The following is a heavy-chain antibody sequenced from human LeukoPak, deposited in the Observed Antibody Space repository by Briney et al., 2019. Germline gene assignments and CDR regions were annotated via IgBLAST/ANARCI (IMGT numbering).Heavy chain of an antibody. CDR1: GGSISSYY. CDR3: ASHSAPYCGGDCRAIAFDI. V-gene: IGHV4-59*01. CDR2: IYYSGST. J-gene: IGHJ3*02. D-gene: IGHD2-21*02. Sequence: SETLSLTCTVSGGSISSYYWSWIRQPPGKGLEWIGYIYYSGSTNYNPSLKSRVTISVDTSKNQFSLKLSSVTAADTAVYYCASHSAPYCGGDCRAIAFDIWGQGTMVTVSS.